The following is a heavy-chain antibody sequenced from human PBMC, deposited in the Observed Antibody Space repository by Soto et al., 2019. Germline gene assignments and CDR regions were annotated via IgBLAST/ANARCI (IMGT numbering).Heavy chain of an antibody. CDR3: ARVRSHYDILTGYLYYYYMDV. D-gene: IGHD3-9*01. V-gene: IGHV4-59*01. CDR1: GGSISSYY. J-gene: IGHJ6*03. Sequence: PSETLSLTCTVSGGSISSYYWSWIRQPPGKGLEWIGYIYYSGSTNYNPSLKSRVTISVDTSKNQFSLKLSSVTAADTAVYYCARVRSHYDILTGYLYYYYMDVWGKGTTVTVSS. CDR2: IYYSGST.